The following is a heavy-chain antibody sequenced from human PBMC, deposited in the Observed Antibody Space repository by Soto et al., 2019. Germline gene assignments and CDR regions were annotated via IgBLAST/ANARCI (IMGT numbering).Heavy chain of an antibody. CDR2: IRSKAYGGTT. V-gene: IGHV3-49*03. J-gene: IGHJ4*02. CDR1: GFTFGDYA. D-gene: IGHD5-12*01. CDR3: TRDALAKGWVATIRGLNYFDY. Sequence: EVQLVESGGGLVQPGRSLRLSCTASGFTFGDYAMSWFRQAPGKGLEWVGFIRSKAYGGTTEYAASVKGRFTISRDDSKSIAYLQMNSLKTEDTAVYYCTRDALAKGWVATIRGLNYFDYWGQGTLVTVSS.